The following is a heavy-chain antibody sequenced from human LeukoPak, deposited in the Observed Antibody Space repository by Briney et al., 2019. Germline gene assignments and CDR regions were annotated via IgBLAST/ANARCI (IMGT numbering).Heavy chain of an antibody. V-gene: IGHV3-30*04. CDR2: ISYDGSNK. CDR1: GFTFSSYA. D-gene: IGHD6-19*01. J-gene: IGHJ6*03. CDR3: ARGLWLDHYYYYYMDV. Sequence: GGSLRLSCAASGFTFSSYAMHWVRQAPGKGLEWVAVISYDGSNKYYADSVKGRFTISRDNSKNTLYLQINSLRAEDTAVYYCARGLWLDHYYYYYMDVWGKGTTVTVSS.